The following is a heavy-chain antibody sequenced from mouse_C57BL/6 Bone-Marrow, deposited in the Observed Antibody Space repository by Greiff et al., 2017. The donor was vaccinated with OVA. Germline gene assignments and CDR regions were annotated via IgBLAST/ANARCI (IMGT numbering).Heavy chain of an antibody. CDR1: GFTFSDFY. Sequence: EVKLVESGGGLVQSGRSLRLSCATSGFTFSDFYMEWVRQAPGKGLEWIAASRNKANDYTTEYSASVKGRFIVSRDTSQSILYLQMNALRAEDTAIYYCARQDYAMDYWGQGTSVTVSS. J-gene: IGHJ4*01. CDR2: SRNKANDYTT. CDR3: ARQDYAMDY. V-gene: IGHV7-1*01.